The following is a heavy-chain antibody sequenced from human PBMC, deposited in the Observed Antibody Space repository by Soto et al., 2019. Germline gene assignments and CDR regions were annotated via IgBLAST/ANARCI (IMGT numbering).Heavy chain of an antibody. V-gene: IGHV1-46*01. J-gene: IGHJ3*02. CDR2: IDTRGGSA. Sequence: QAQLVQSGAEVKKPGASANISCKASGYTFTSYNIHWVRQAPGQGLEWKGIIDTRGGSADYTQRFQGRVTMTSDTSTVTVYMELSSLGSEDTAVYYCARDLPRDLVRGSFDIWGQGTLVTVSS. CDR3: ARDLPRDLVRGSFDI. D-gene: IGHD3-10*02. CDR1: GYTFTSYN.